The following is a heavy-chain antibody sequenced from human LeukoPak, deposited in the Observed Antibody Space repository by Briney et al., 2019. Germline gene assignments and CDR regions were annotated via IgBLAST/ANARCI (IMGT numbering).Heavy chain of an antibody. CDR3: ARELKAIFGVVITNWFDP. CDR2: IYYSGST. V-gene: IGHV4-30-4*01. Sequence: SQTLSLTCTVSGGSISSGDYYWSWIRQPPGKGLEWIGYIYYSGSTYYNPSLKSRVTISVDTSKNQFSLKLSSMTAADTAVYYCARELKAIFGVVITNWFDPWGQETLVTVSS. CDR1: GGSISSGDYY. D-gene: IGHD3-3*01. J-gene: IGHJ5*02.